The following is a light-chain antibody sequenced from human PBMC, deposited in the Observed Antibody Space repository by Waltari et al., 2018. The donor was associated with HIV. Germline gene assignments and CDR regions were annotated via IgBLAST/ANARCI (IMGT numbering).Light chain of an antibody. J-gene: IGLJ3*02. CDR2: SDN. CDR1: SSTLGSNI. Sequence: QSVLTQPPSASGTPGRRVTISCSAGSSTLGSNILNWYHQLPGTAPKLLFYSDNQRPSGVPDRFSASKSGTSASLAISGLQSEDEADYYCAAWDDSLNGWVFGGGTKLTVL. V-gene: IGLV1-44*01. CDR3: AAWDDSLNGWV.